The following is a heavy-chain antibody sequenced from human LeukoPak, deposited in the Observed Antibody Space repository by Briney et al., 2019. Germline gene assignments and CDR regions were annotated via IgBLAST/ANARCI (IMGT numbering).Heavy chain of an antibody. CDR2: INTNTGNP. CDR1: GYTFTTYA. CDR3: ARAGKVRGVIIYYGMDV. Sequence: ASVKVSCKASGYTFTTYAMNWVRQAPGQGLEWMGWINTNTGNPTYAQGFTGRFVFSLDTSVSTAYLQISSLKAEDTAVYYCARAGKVRGVIIYYGMDVWGQGTTVTVSS. D-gene: IGHD3-10*01. J-gene: IGHJ6*02. V-gene: IGHV7-4-1*02.